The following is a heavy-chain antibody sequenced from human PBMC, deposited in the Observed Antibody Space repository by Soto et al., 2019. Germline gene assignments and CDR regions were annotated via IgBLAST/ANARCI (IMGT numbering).Heavy chain of an antibody. CDR1: GFTVSGNY. CDR2: IYNGGGT. V-gene: IGHV3-53*05. J-gene: IGHJ4*02. Sequence: EVQLVETGGGLIQPGGSLRLSCAASGFTVSGNYMSWVRQAPGKGLEWVSVIYNGGGTYYADSVKSRFTISRDNFKNTLYLLMNSLRAEDTAVYYWASTSCSSYDYSGQGTLVTVSS. D-gene: IGHD6-6*01. CDR3: ASTSCSSYDY.